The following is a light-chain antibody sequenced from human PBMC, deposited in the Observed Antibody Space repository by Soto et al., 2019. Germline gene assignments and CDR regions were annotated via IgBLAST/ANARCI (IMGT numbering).Light chain of an antibody. CDR1: SFVVGHYNY. Sequence: QSALTQPASVSGSPGQSITISCTGSSFVVGHYNYVSWYQQHPGKAPKLIIYEVTNRPSGVSNRFSGSKSGNTASLIISGLQAEDEADYYCTSYTTGRIWVFGGGTKVTVL. CDR3: TSYTTGRIWV. V-gene: IGLV2-14*01. CDR2: EVT. J-gene: IGLJ3*02.